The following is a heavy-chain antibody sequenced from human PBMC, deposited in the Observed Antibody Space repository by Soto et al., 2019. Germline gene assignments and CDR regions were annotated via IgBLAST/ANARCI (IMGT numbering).Heavy chain of an antibody. V-gene: IGHV1-2*02. CDR1: GYTFTGYY. D-gene: IGHD2-8*01. CDR2: LKPTSGGT. J-gene: IGHJ6*02. Sequence: GSSVKVSCKASGYTFTGYYMQWGRPAPGQGLEWMGWLKPTSGGTKYAQKFQGRVTMKRDTSITTAYMDLSRLTSDATAVYYCARGDSTDCSNGVCSFFHNHDMDVRGQGTKVTLSS. CDR3: ARGDSTDCSNGVCSFFHNHDMDV.